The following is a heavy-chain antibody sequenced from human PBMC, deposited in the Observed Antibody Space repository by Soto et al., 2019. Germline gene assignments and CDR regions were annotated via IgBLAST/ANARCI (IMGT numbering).Heavy chain of an antibody. V-gene: IGHV3-23*01. Sequence: PGGSLRLSCAASGFTFNSYAMSWVRQAPGKGLEWVSAISASGGNTNYADSVKGRFTISRDNSKSTLYLQMNSLRAEDTAVYYCAKGPGMLGLDYWGQGTLVTVSS. D-gene: IGHD3-10*02. J-gene: IGHJ4*02. CDR3: AKGPGMLGLDY. CDR1: GFTFNSYA. CDR2: ISASGGNT.